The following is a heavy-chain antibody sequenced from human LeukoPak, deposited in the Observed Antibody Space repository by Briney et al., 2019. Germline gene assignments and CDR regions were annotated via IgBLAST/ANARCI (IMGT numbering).Heavy chain of an antibody. CDR3: ANCGGDCHSFDY. CDR2: ISGSGGST. CDR1: GFTFSSYA. J-gene: IGHJ4*02. V-gene: IGHV3-23*01. D-gene: IGHD2-21*02. Sequence: GGSLRLSCAASGFTFSSYAMSWVRQAPGKGLEWVSAISGSGGSTYYADSVKGRFTIPRDNSKNTLYLQMNSLRAEDTAVYYCANCGGDCHSFDYWGQGTLVTVSA.